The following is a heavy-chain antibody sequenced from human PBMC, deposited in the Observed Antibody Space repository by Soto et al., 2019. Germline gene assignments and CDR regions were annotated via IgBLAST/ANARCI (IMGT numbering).Heavy chain of an antibody. CDR2: MNPNSGNT. J-gene: IGHJ4*02. V-gene: IGHV1-8*01. Sequence: ASVKVSCKASGYTFTSYDINWVRQATGQGLEWMGWMNPNSGNTGYAQKFQGRVTMTRNTSISTAYMELSSLRSEDTAVYYCVRALRYCSSTSCYTFDYWGQGTLVTVSS. CDR1: GYTFTSYD. D-gene: IGHD2-2*02. CDR3: VRALRYCSSTSCYTFDY.